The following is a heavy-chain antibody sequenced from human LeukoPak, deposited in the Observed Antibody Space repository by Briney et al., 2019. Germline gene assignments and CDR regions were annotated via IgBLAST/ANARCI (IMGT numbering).Heavy chain of an antibody. V-gene: IGHV4-4*07. D-gene: IGHD5-18*01. CDR1: GGSLSSFY. Sequence: LETLSLTYSVSGGSLSSFYWSWIRQSAEKGLEWIGHVYTSGGTNYNPSLKNRVTISVDMSENRFSLRLSSVTAADTAIYYCARDGYSYGFGYWGQGTLVTVSS. J-gene: IGHJ4*02. CDR2: VYTSGGT. CDR3: ARDGYSYGFGY.